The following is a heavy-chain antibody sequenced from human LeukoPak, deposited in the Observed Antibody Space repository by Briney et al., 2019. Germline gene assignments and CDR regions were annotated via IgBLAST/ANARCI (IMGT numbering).Heavy chain of an antibody. CDR3: VKDPRRAGGPYYYYDMDV. Sequence: GGSLRLSCSASAFTLSNYGMHWVRQTPGKGLEYVSGISSNGGSTHYTDSVKGRFTISRDNPKNTIYLQMSSLRPEDTAVYYCVKDPRRAGGPYYYYDMDVWGQGTTVIVSS. V-gene: IGHV3-64D*09. CDR2: ISSNGGST. J-gene: IGHJ6*02. CDR1: AFTLSNYG. D-gene: IGHD6-6*01.